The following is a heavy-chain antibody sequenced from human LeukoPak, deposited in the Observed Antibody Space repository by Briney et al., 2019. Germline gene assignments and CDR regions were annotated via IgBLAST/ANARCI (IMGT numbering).Heavy chain of an antibody. CDR1: GGSISRGSYY. CDR2: IYTSGST. V-gene: IGHV4-61*02. D-gene: IGHD3-22*01. J-gene: IGHJ5*02. Sequence: SQTLSLTCTVSGGSISRGSYYWSWIRQPAGKGLEWIGRIYTSGSTNYNPSLKSRVTISVDTSKNQFSLKLSSVTAADTAVYYCARGLRVTMIVVATNWFDPWGQGTLVTVSS. CDR3: ARGLRVTMIVVATNWFDP.